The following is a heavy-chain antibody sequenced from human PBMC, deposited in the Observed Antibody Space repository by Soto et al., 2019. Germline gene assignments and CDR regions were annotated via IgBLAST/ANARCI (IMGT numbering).Heavy chain of an antibody. CDR3: ARSGNFCSGGSCYYYYMDV. Sequence: GGSLRLSCAASGFTFDDYGMSWVRQAPGKGLEWVSGINWNGGSTGYADSVKGRFTISRDNAKNSLYLQMNSLRAEDTALYHCARSGNFCSGGSCYYYYMDVWGKGTTVTVSS. D-gene: IGHD2-15*01. V-gene: IGHV3-20*01. CDR1: GFTFDDYG. J-gene: IGHJ6*03. CDR2: INWNGGST.